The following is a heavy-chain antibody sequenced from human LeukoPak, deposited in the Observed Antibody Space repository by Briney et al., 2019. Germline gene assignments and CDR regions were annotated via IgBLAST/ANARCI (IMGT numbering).Heavy chain of an antibody. D-gene: IGHD6-19*01. Sequence: GASVKASCKASGYTFINHGISWVRQAPGQGLEWMGWTSTYNTNYVQKLQGRVTMTTDTSTSTAYMELRGLRSDDTAVYYCAKGSSGWSLDYWGQGTLVTVSS. CDR1: GYTFINHG. CDR3: AKGSSGWSLDY. J-gene: IGHJ4*02. CDR2: TSTYNT. V-gene: IGHV1-18*01.